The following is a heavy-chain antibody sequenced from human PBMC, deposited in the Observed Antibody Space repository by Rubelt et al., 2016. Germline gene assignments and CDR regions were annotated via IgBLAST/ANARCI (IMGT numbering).Heavy chain of an antibody. V-gene: IGHV4-61*05. J-gene: IGHJ4*02. D-gene: IGHD6-19*01. CDR2: IYYSGST. Sequence: QLQLQESGPGLVKPSETLSLTCTVSGGSISSSSYYWGWIRQPPGKGLEWIGYIYYSGSTNYNPSLKSRVTISVATSKNQFSLKLSSVTAADTAVYYCARSLAVAGIFDYWGQGTLVTVSS. CDR1: GGSISSSSYY. CDR3: ARSLAVAGIFDY.